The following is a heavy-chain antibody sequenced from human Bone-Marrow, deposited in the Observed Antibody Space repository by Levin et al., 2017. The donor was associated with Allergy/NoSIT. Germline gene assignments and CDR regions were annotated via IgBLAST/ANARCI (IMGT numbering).Heavy chain of an antibody. CDR1: GFTFSSYS. J-gene: IGHJ6*02. D-gene: IGHD3-10*01. CDR3: ARDRGAGFGELYMLGGYGMDV. V-gene: IGHV3-21*01. CDR2: ISSSSSYI. Sequence: GGSLRLSCAASGFTFSSYSMNWVRQAPGKGLEWVSSISSSSSYIYYADSVKGRFTISRDNAKNSLYLQMNSLRAEDTAVYYCARDRGAGFGELYMLGGYGMDVWGQGTTVTVSS.